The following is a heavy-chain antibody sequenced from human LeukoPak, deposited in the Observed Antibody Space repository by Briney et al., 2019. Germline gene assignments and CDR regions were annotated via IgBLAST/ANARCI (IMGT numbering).Heavy chain of an antibody. CDR2: ISSNGGST. V-gene: IGHV3-64*01. J-gene: IGHJ6*02. Sequence: PGGSLRLSCAASGFTFGSYAMHWVRQAPGKGLEYVSAISSNGGSTYYANSVKGRFTISRDNSKNTLYLQMGSLRAEDMAVYYCARLGGHYYYGMDVWGQGTTVTVSS. D-gene: IGHD3-3*01. CDR1: GFTFGSYA. CDR3: ARLGGHYYYGMDV.